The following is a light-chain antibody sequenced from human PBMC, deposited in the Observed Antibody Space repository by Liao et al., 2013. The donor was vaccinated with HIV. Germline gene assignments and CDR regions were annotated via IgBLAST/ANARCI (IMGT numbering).Light chain of an antibody. Sequence: SYELTQPPSVSVAPGQTATITCGGHSIGSKVYTGISRSQARPLYWSSLMIRTGPQGPLSDSLAPTRGNTATLTISRVEAGDEADYYCQVWESDSDQWVFGGGTKLTV. CDR3: QVWESDSDQWV. J-gene: IGLJ3*02. CDR1: SIGSKV. V-gene: IGLV3-21*01. CDR2: MI.